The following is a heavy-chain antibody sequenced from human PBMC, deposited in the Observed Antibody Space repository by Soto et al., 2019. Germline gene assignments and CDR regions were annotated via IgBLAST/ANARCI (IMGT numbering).Heavy chain of an antibody. CDR1: GGSIHNSHSF. J-gene: IGHJ5*01. V-gene: IGHV4-39*01. CDR2: IYYSGGA. CDR3: GRVVEGATRHTDFGS. Sequence: PSETLSFTCAVSGGSIHNSHSFWGWIRQPPGKGLEFMGSIYYSGGANYNPSLKSRVNISLDTSKNQFSLTVNSVTAADTAIYYCGRVVEGATRHTDFGSWGQGTLVTVSS. D-gene: IGHD2-15*01.